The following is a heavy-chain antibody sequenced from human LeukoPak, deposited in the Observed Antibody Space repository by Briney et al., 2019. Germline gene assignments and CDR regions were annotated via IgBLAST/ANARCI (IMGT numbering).Heavy chain of an antibody. CDR1: GYTFTDFY. D-gene: IGHD1-26*01. CDR2: VDPEDGYT. Sequence: ASVKVSCKASGYTFTDFYIHWVQQAPGKGLEWMGRVDPEDGYTIYAEKFQGRVTITADTSTDTAYLDLSTLTSDDTAVYYCAAHTASGSYSWGQGILVTVSS. V-gene: IGHV1-69-2*01. J-gene: IGHJ4*02. CDR3: AAHTASGSYS.